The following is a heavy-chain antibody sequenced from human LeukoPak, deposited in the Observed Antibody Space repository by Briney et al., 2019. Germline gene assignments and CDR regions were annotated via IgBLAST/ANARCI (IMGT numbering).Heavy chain of an antibody. CDR1: GFSISTTY. J-gene: IGHJ3*02. CDR3: ARTIVGATNDAFDI. D-gene: IGHD1-26*01. CDR2: LDSTDRT. Sequence: GGSLRLSCAASGFSISTTYMSWVRQAPGKGPEWVAILDSTDRTYYGDSVKGRFTISRDKSKNTLYLQMNSLRAEDTAVYYCARTIVGATNDAFDIWGQGTMVTVSS. V-gene: IGHV3-53*01.